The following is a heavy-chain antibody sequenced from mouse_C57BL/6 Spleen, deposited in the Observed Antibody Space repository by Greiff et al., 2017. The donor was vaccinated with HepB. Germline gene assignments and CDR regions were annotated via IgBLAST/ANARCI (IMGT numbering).Heavy chain of an antibody. J-gene: IGHJ2*01. Sequence: EVQLKESGEGLVKPGGSLKLSCAASGFTFSSYAMSWVRQTPEKRLEWVAYISSGGDYIYYADTVKGRFTISRDNARNTLYLQMSSLKSEDTAMYYCTREDYYGSSYFDYWGQGTTLTVSS. V-gene: IGHV5-9-1*02. CDR3: TREDYYGSSYFDY. D-gene: IGHD1-1*01. CDR2: ISSGGDYI. CDR1: GFTFSSYA.